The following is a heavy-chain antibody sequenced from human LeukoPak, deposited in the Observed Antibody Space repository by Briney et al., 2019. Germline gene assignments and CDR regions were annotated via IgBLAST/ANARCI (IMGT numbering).Heavy chain of an antibody. Sequence: PGGSLRLSCAASGFTFSSYAMHWVRQAPGKGLEWVAVISYDGSNKYYADSVKGRFTISRDNSKNTLYLQMNSLRAEDTAVYYCARDFAGDYYDILTGYSYFYYWGQGTLVTVSS. CDR2: ISYDGSNK. D-gene: IGHD3-9*01. V-gene: IGHV3-30*01. CDR1: GFTFSSYA. CDR3: ARDFAGDYYDILTGYSYFYY. J-gene: IGHJ4*02.